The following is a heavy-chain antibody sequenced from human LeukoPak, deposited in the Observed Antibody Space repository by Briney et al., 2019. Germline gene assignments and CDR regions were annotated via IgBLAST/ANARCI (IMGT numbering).Heavy chain of an antibody. D-gene: IGHD3-3*01. Sequence: SETLSLTCTVSGGSISSSNYYWGWIRQPPGKGLEWIGNISYSGSTYYSPSLKSRVTISVDTSKNQFSLKLSSVTAADTAVYYCARENTIFGVVRLDYWGQGTLVTVSS. J-gene: IGHJ4*02. CDR3: ARENTIFGVVRLDY. V-gene: IGHV4-39*02. CDR2: ISYSGST. CDR1: GGSISSSNYY.